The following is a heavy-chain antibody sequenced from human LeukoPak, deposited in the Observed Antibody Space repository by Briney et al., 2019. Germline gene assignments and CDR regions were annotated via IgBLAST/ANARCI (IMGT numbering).Heavy chain of an antibody. Sequence: GGSLRLSCAASGFTFDDYGVSWVRQAPGKGLEWVAVISYDGSNKYYADSVKGRFTISRDNAKNSLYLQMNSLRAEDTAVYYCARGSGWYRGLGYWGQGTLVTVSS. V-gene: IGHV3-30*03. CDR2: ISYDGSNK. CDR3: ARGSGWYRGLGY. D-gene: IGHD6-19*01. CDR1: GFTFDDYG. J-gene: IGHJ4*02.